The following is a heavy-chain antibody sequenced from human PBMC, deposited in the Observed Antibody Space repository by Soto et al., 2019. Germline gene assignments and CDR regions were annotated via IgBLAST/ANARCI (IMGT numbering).Heavy chain of an antibody. Sequence: QLQLQESGPGLVKPSETLSLTCSVSDDSINSDTYYWGWIRQPPGKGMEWIGSIYYRGNAYYNPSLQTPVTISLDKSRSQFSLKLTSVTAADSAGYFCARLEVLATITYYIAFWGPGALVTVSS. CDR2: IYYRGNA. CDR1: DDSINSDTYY. J-gene: IGHJ4*02. V-gene: IGHV4-39*01. CDR3: ARLEVLATITYYIAF. D-gene: IGHD2-8*02.